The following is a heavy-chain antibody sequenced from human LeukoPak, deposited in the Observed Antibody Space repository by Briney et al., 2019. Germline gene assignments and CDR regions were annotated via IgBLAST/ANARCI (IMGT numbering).Heavy chain of an antibody. Sequence: SETLSLTCTVSGGSISSSNYYWGWIRQPPGKGLEWIGSIYYSGNTYYNPSLKSRVTISVDTSKNQFSLKLSSVTAADTAVYYCARRYCSGGSCSWDYWGQGTLVTVSS. V-gene: IGHV4-39*07. J-gene: IGHJ4*02. CDR1: GGSISSSNYY. CDR2: IYYSGNT. CDR3: ARRYCSGGSCSWDY. D-gene: IGHD2-15*01.